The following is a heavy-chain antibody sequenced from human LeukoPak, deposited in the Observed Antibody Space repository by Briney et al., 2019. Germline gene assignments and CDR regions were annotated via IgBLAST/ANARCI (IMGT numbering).Heavy chain of an antibody. V-gene: IGHV1-8*02. CDR2: MNPGSGNT. CDR1: GYTFTSYG. Sequence: ASVKVSCKASGYTFTSYGISWVRQATGQGLEWMGWMNPGSGNTGYVQKFQGRVTMTRNTSTSTAYMELSSLRSEDTAVYYCARDLGDYSNYVSWGQGTLVTVSS. J-gene: IGHJ5*02. CDR3: ARDLGDYSNYVS. D-gene: IGHD4-11*01.